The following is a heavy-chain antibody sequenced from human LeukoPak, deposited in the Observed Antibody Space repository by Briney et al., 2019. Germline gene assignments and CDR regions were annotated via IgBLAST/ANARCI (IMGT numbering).Heavy chain of an antibody. D-gene: IGHD6-13*01. CDR2: IYSGGST. Sequence: PGGSLRLSCAASGFTVSSNYMSWVRQAPGKGLEWVSVIYSGGSTYYADSVKGRFTISRDNSKNTLYLQMNSLRAEDTAVYYCARGVGSSWYYFDYWGQGTLDTVSS. CDR1: GFTVSSNY. J-gene: IGHJ4*02. V-gene: IGHV3-53*01. CDR3: ARGVGSSWYYFDY.